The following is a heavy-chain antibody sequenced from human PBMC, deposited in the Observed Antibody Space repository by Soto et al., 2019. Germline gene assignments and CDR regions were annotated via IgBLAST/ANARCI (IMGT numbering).Heavy chain of an antibody. V-gene: IGHV4-34*01. CDR1: GGSFSGYY. CDR3: ARVRRVTAIGLYYYYYGMDV. D-gene: IGHD2-21*02. CDR2: INHSGST. Sequence: SETLSLTCAVYGGSFSGYYWSWIRQPPGKGLEWIGEINHSGSTNYNPSLKSRVTISVDTSKNQFSLKLGSVTAADTAVYYCARVRRVTAIGLYYYYYGMDVSGQGTTVTVSS. J-gene: IGHJ6*02.